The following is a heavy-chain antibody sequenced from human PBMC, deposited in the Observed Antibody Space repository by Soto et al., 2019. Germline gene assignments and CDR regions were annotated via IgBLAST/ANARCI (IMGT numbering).Heavy chain of an antibody. Sequence: SETLSLTCTVSGGSVSSGSYYWSWIRQPPGKGLEWIGYIYYSGSTNYNPSLKSRVTISVDTSKNQFSLKLSSVTAADTAVYYCARDWDSSGWYNWFDPWGQGTLVTVSS. D-gene: IGHD6-19*01. CDR2: IYYSGST. V-gene: IGHV4-61*01. J-gene: IGHJ5*02. CDR1: GGSVSSGSYY. CDR3: ARDWDSSGWYNWFDP.